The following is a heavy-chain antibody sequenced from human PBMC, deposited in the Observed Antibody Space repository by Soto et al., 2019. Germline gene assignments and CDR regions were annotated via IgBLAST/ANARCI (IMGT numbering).Heavy chain of an antibody. D-gene: IGHD2-2*02. CDR3: AKDRCSRTSCYNDERGLDS. Sequence: EVQLVESGGTLVQPGGSLRLSCAASGLRVSGYVSVSTNFITWVRHAPGKGLEWVSIIYTSVRTYYADSVKGRFTISRDNDKNTLYLQMNSLRAEDTAVYYCAKDRCSRTSCYNDERGLDSWGQGTLVTVSS. CDR2: IYTSVRT. V-gene: IGHV3-66*01. CDR1: GLRVSGYVSVSTNF. J-gene: IGHJ4*02.